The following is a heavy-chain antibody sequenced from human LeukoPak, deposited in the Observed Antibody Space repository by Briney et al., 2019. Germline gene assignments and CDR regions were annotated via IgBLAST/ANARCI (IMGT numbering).Heavy chain of an antibody. V-gene: IGHV3-23*01. J-gene: IGHJ4*02. Sequence: GGSLRLSCAASGFTFSSYAMSWVRQAPGKGLKWVSAISGSGGSTDYADSVKGRFTISRDNAKNTLYLQMNSLRAEDTAVYYCAKGYGDYVVDYWGQGTLVTVSS. D-gene: IGHD4-17*01. CDR3: AKGYGDYVVDY. CDR2: ISGSGGST. CDR1: GFTFSSYA.